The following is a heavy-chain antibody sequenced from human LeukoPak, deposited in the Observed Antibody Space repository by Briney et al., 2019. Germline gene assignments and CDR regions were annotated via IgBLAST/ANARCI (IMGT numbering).Heavy chain of an antibody. CDR2: INPSGGST. J-gene: IGHJ6*03. V-gene: IGHV1-46*01. Sequence: ASVKVSCKASGYTFTSYYMHWVRQAPGQGLEWMGIINPSGGSTSYAQKFQGRVTMTRDMSTSTVYMELSSLRSEDTAVYYCARGYWIRGGYCYYMDVWGKGTTVTVSS. CDR3: ARGYWIRGGYCYYMDV. CDR1: GYTFTSYY. D-gene: IGHD2-8*02.